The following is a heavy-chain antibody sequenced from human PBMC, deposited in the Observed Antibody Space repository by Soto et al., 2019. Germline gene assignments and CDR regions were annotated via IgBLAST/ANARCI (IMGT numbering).Heavy chain of an antibody. Sequence: SETLSLTCVVSGDSVSSGYYWGWIRQPPGKGLEWIGSIHHTGSTYYNPSLKSRVTISMDTSKNQFSLTQKSVTATDTAVYYCARGIVTGAINTAPDYWGQGSLVTVSS. CDR1: GDSVSSGYY. CDR2: IHHTGST. CDR3: ARGIVTGAINTAPDY. J-gene: IGHJ4*02. D-gene: IGHD3-16*01. V-gene: IGHV4-38-2*01.